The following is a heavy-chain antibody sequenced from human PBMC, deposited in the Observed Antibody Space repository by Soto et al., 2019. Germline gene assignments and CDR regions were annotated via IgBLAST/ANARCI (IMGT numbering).Heavy chain of an antibody. J-gene: IGHJ4*02. V-gene: IGHV4-59*08. CDR2: ISYSGTT. D-gene: IGHD7-27*01. Sequence: PSETLSLTCAVSGGSMSTYYWGWIRQPPGKGLAWIGFISYSGTTNYNPSLKSRVTISVDTSKNHFSLKANSVTAADTAVYYCVRVAFWGHGYFFDHWGQGTLVTVSS. CDR1: GGSMSTYY. CDR3: VRVAFWGHGYFFDH.